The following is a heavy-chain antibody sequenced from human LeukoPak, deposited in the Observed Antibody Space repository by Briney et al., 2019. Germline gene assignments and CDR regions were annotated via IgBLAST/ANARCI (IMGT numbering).Heavy chain of an antibody. D-gene: IGHD6-6*01. J-gene: IGHJ3*02. CDR1: GYTFTGYY. Sequence: ASVMVSCKASGYTFTGYYMHWVRQAPGQGLEWMGWINPNSGGTNYAQKFQGRVTMTRDTSISTAYMELSRLRSDDTAVYYCARGSLAAHYAFDIWGQGTMVTVSS. CDR3: ARGSLAAHYAFDI. V-gene: IGHV1-2*02. CDR2: INPNSGGT.